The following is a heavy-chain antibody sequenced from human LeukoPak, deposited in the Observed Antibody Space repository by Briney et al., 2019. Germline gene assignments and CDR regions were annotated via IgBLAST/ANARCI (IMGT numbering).Heavy chain of an antibody. V-gene: IGHV4-34*01. CDR1: GGSFSGYY. Sequence: PSETLSLTCAVYGGSFSGYYWSWLRQPPGKGLEWIGEINHSGSTNYNPSLKSRVTISVDTSKNQFSLKLSSVTAADTAVYYCARGRPYRYSSSWYDYWGQGTLVTVSS. J-gene: IGHJ4*02. CDR3: ARGRPYRYSSSWYDY. D-gene: IGHD6-13*01. CDR2: INHSGST.